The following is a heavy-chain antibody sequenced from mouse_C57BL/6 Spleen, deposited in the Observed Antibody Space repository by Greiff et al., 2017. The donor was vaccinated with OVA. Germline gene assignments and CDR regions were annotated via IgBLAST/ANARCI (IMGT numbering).Heavy chain of an antibody. Sequence: QVQLQQPGAELVKPGASVKLSCKASGYTFTSYRMHWVKQRPGQGLEWIGMIHPNSGSTNYNEKFKSKATLTVDKSSSTAYMQLSSLTSEDSAVYYCARGYYDYDGAWFAYWGQGTLVTVSA. V-gene: IGHV1-64*01. CDR3: ARGYYDYDGAWFAY. D-gene: IGHD2-4*01. J-gene: IGHJ3*01. CDR2: IHPNSGST. CDR1: GYTFTSYR.